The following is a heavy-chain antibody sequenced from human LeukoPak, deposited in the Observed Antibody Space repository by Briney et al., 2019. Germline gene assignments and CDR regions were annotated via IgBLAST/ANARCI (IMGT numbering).Heavy chain of an antibody. D-gene: IGHD3-3*01. V-gene: IGHV4-30-2*01. CDR2: IYHSGST. CDR3: ARSHYDFWSGSSALDY. Sequence: SQTLSLTCTVSGGSISSGGYYWSWIRQPPGKGLEWIGYIYHSGSTYYNPSLKSRVTISVDRSKNQFSLKLSSVTAADTAVYYCARSHYDFWSGSSALDYWGQGTLVTVSS. CDR1: GGSISSGGYY. J-gene: IGHJ4*02.